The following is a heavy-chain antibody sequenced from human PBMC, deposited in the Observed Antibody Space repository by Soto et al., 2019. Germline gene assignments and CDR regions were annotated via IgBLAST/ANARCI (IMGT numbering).Heavy chain of an antibody. J-gene: IGHJ4*02. V-gene: IGHV3-23*01. CDR1: GFTFSSYW. CDR2: FRTGGDDGTT. D-gene: IGHD3-10*01. Sequence: GGSLRLSCAASGFTFSSYWMHWVRQAPGKGLEWVSGFRTGGDDGTTYYADSVKGRFTISRDNSKNTLFLQMNSLRAEDTAIYYCAKKVNSGPGSQYFDYWGQGTLVTVSS. CDR3: AKKVNSGPGSQYFDY.